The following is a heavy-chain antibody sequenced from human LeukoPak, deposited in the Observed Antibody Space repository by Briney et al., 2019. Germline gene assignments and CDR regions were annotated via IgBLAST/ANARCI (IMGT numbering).Heavy chain of an antibody. J-gene: IGHJ3*02. V-gene: IGHV4-34*01. CDR3: ARDRYYYDSSSYYSAFDT. Sequence: PSETLSLTCAVYGGSFSGYYWSWIRQPPGKGLEWIGEINHSGSTNYNPSLKSRVTMSVDTSNNQFSLKLRSVTAADTAVYYCARDRYYYDSSSYYSAFDTWGQGTMVTVSS. CDR2: INHSGST. CDR1: GGSFSGYY. D-gene: IGHD3-22*01.